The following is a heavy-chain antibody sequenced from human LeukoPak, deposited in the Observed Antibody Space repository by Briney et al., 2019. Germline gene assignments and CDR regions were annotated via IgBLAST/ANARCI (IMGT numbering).Heavy chain of an antibody. J-gene: IGHJ4*02. CDR1: GFTFSSYW. D-gene: IGHD1-7*01. V-gene: IGHV3-7*01. Sequence: GGSLRLSCAASGFTFSSYWMSWVRQAPGKGLEWVANIKQDGSEKYYVDSVKGRFTISRDNAKNSLYLQMNSLRAEDTAVYYCARTRYNWYSSSRYYFDYWGQGTLVTVSS. CDR2: IKQDGSEK. CDR3: ARTRYNWYSSSRYYFDY.